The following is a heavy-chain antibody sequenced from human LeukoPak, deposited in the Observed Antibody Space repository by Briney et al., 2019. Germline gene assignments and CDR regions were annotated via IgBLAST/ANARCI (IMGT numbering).Heavy chain of an antibody. CDR3: AGETRLGPDYYYYYGMDV. Sequence: GASVKVSCKASGYTFTSYDINWVRQATGQGLEWMGWMNPNSGNTGYAQKFQGRVTMTRNTSISTAYMELSSLRSEDTAVYYCAGETRLGPDYYYYYGMDVWGQGTTVTVSS. CDR2: MNPNSGNT. V-gene: IGHV1-8*01. J-gene: IGHJ6*02. CDR1: GYTFTSYD.